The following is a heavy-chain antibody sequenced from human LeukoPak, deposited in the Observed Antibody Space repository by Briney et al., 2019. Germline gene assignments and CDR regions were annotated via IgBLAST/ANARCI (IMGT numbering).Heavy chain of an antibody. CDR1: GFTFSSYW. J-gene: IGHJ4*02. Sequence: GGSLRLSCAASGFTFSSYWMSWVRQAPGKGLEWVANIKQDGSEKYYVDSVKGRFTISRDNGKNSLYLQMNSLRAEDTAVYYCAKQDYDILTGYYIDYWGQGTLVTVSS. D-gene: IGHD3-9*01. CDR2: IKQDGSEK. V-gene: IGHV3-7*01. CDR3: AKQDYDILTGYYIDY.